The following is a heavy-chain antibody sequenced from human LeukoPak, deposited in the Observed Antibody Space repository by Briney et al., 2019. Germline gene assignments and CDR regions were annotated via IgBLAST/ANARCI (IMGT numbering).Heavy chain of an antibody. CDR2: IYYSGST. Sequence: SETLSLTCTVSGGSISSYYWSWIRQPPGKGLEWIGYIYYSGSTNYNPSLKSRVTISVDTSKNQFSLKLSSVTAADTAVYFCAKGYTNGVNQEVWLDPWGQGTLVTVSS. V-gene: IGHV4-59*01. D-gene: IGHD2-8*01. CDR3: AKGYTNGVNQEVWLDP. CDR1: GGSISSYY. J-gene: IGHJ5*02.